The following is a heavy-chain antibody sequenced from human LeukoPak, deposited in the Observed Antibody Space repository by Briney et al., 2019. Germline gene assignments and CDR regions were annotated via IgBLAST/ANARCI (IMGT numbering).Heavy chain of an antibody. CDR3: ARAKGGCSGGNCPLGY. CDR2: IHNSGRN. D-gene: IGHD2-15*01. J-gene: IGHJ4*02. V-gene: IGHV4-59*01. CDR1: GGSISSYY. Sequence: SETLSHTRTVSGGSISSYYWSWIRQPPGKGLEWIGHIHNSGRNKSNPFLKSRITISVETSKNQFSLKLSSVTAADTAVYYCARAKGGCSGGNCPLGYWGQGSLVSVSA.